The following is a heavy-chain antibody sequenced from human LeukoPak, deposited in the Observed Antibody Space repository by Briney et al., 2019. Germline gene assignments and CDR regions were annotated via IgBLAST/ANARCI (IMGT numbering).Heavy chain of an antibody. Sequence: SETLSLTCTVSGGSISSYCWSWIRQPPGKGLEWIGYIYYSGSTNYNPSLKSRVTISVDTSKNQFSLKLSSVTAADTAVYYCARGWAEGYSYGQYYFDYWGQGTLVTVSS. D-gene: IGHD5-18*01. V-gene: IGHV4-59*01. CDR1: GGSISSYC. CDR3: ARGWAEGYSYGQYYFDY. CDR2: IYYSGST. J-gene: IGHJ4*02.